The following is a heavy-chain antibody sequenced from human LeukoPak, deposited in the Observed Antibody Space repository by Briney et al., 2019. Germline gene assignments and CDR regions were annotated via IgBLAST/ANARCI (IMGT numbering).Heavy chain of an antibody. CDR1: GFTFSDYY. J-gene: IGHJ4*02. CDR3: AGRRSSGWYAY. D-gene: IGHD6-19*01. CDR2: ISSSGSTI. Sequence: GGSLRLSCAASGFTFSDYYMSWIRQAPGKGLEWVSYISSSGSTIYYADSVKGRFTISRDNAKNTVDLQMNSLRVEDTAVYYCAGRRSSGWYAYWGQGTLVTVSS. V-gene: IGHV3-11*01.